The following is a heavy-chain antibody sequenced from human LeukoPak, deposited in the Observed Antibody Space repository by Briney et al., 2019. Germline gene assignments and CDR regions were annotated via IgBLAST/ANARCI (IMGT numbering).Heavy chain of an antibody. CDR1: GGSISSSSYY. CDR2: IYYSGST. J-gene: IGHJ4*02. CDR3: ARGRRDGYNLPVRFFDY. V-gene: IGHV4-39*07. Sequence: TSETLSLTCTVSGGSISSSSYYWGWIRQLPGKGLEWIGSIYYSGSTYYNPSLKSRVTISVDTSKNQFSLKLSSVTAADTAVYYCARGRRDGYNLPVRFFDYWGQGTLVTVSS. D-gene: IGHD5-24*01.